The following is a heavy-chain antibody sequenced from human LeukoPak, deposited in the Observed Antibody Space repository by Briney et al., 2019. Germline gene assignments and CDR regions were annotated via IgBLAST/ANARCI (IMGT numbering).Heavy chain of an antibody. V-gene: IGHV3-23*01. D-gene: IGHD6-19*01. CDR3: AKGSAYGSGWCDS. CDR1: GFTFSSYA. J-gene: IGHJ4*02. CDR2: ISGSGGTT. Sequence: GGSLRLSCAASGFTFSSYAMSWVRQAPGKGLEWVSVISGSGGTTSYADSVSGRFAISRDNSKNTLYLQMSTLRAEDTAVYYCAKGSAYGSGWCDSWGQGTLVSVSS.